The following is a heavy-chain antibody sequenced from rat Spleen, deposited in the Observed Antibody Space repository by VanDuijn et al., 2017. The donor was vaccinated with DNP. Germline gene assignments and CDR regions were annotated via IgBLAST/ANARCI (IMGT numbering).Heavy chain of an antibody. Sequence: QVQLKESGPGLVQPSQTLSLTCTVSGFSLTNYHVHWVRQPPGKGLEWMGRIQSGGSTDYNSALKSRLSISRDTSKSQVFLKMNSMQTEDTAIYFCAREEPRILSFFSSLFDYWGQGVMVTVSS. CDR2: IQSGGST. V-gene: IGHV2-27*01. CDR3: AREEPRILSFFSSLFDY. CDR1: GFSLTNYH. J-gene: IGHJ2*01. D-gene: IGHD1-2*01.